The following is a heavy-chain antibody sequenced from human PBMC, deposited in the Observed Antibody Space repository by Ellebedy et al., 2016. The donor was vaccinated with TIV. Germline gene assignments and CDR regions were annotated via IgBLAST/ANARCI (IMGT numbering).Heavy chain of an antibody. D-gene: IGHD4-17*01. CDR2: LSPDGTDG. Sequence: PGGSLRLSCEASGFPFSTYWMHWVRQVPGKGLVWVSRLSPDGTDGNQADSVRGRFSMSRDNAKNTVYLHMYSLRAEDTAVYYCARDPTSYGDYFDYWGQGTLVTVSS. V-gene: IGHV3-74*01. CDR3: ARDPTSYGDYFDY. CDR1: GFPFSTYW. J-gene: IGHJ4*02.